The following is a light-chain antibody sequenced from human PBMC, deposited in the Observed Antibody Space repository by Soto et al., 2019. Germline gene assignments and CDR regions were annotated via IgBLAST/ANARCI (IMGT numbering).Light chain of an antibody. V-gene: IGKV3-15*01. Sequence: EIVMTQSPATLSVSPGERAPLSCRASQSVSNNLAWYQQKPGQAPRLLIYFASTRATGIPARFSGSGSGTEFTLTISSLQSEDFAVYYCQQYNKWPLTFGGGTKVETK. J-gene: IGKJ4*01. CDR3: QQYNKWPLT. CDR2: FAS. CDR1: QSVSNN.